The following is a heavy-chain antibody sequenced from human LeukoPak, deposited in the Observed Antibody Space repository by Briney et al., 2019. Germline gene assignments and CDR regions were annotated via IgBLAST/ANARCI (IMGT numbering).Heavy chain of an antibody. J-gene: IGHJ6*04. CDR1: GFTFSSYG. CDR2: ISYDGSNK. CDR3: ATYYYGSGSYYIHYYGMDV. Sequence: PGGSLRLSCAASGFTFSSYGMHWVRQAPGKGLEWVAVISYDGSNKYYADSVKGRFTISRDNSKNTLYLQMNSLRAEDTAVYYCATYYYGSGSYYIHYYGMDVWGKGTTVTVSS. V-gene: IGHV3-30*03. D-gene: IGHD3-10*01.